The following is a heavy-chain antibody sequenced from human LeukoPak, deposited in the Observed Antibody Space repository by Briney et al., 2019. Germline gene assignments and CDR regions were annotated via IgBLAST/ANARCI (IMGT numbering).Heavy chain of an antibody. D-gene: IGHD2-2*01. V-gene: IGHV4-59*01. CDR2: IYYSGST. CDR1: GGSISSYY. CDR3: ASWGSSTIYGMDV. J-gene: IGHJ6*02. Sequence: PSETLSLTCTVSGGSISSYYWSWIRQPPGKGPEWIGYIYYSGSTNYNPSLKSRVTISVDTSKNQFSLKLSSVTAADTAVYYCASWGSSTIYGMDVWGQGTTVTVSS.